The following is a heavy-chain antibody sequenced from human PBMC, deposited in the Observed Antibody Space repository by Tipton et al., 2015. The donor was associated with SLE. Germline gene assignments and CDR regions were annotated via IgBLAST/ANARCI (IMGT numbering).Heavy chain of an antibody. CDR1: GGSLNNYW. CDR2: IFYAGST. V-gene: IGHV4-59*13. J-gene: IGHJ3*01. D-gene: IGHD3-22*01. CDR3: ASAQPPPYRCSGYSSLDAFDF. Sequence: GLVKPSKTLSLTFTVSGGSLNNYWWNWVRQPPGKGLEWIGYIFYAGSTNYNPSLKSLHTLSVDPSSNQFSLSLSSVTAADTAVYSCASAQPPPYRCSGYSSLDAFDFWRKGTTVTASS.